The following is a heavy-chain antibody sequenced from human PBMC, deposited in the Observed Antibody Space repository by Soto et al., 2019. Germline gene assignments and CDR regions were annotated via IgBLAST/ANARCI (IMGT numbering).Heavy chain of an antibody. D-gene: IGHD2-2*01. J-gene: IGHJ1*01. V-gene: IGHV4-34*01. CDR3: ALAPAAHIVH. Sequence: QVQLQQWGAGLLKPSETLSLTCAVYGGSLSAYYWSWIRQPPGKGLEWIGEINPSGTTNYNPSLKSRVTISVDASMNQVSLQLSSVTAADTAVYHCALAPAAHIVHWGQGTLVTVSS. CDR1: GGSLSAYY. CDR2: INPSGTT.